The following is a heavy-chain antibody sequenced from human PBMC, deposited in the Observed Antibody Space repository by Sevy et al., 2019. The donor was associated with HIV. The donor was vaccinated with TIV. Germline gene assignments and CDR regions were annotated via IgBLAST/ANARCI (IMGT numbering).Heavy chain of an antibody. CDR1: GFTFSSYA. V-gene: IGHV3-23*01. D-gene: IGHD6-13*01. Sequence: LSLTCAASGFTFSSYAMSWVRQAPGKGLEWVSAISGSGGSTYYADSVKGRFTISRDNSKNTLYLQMNSLRAEDTAVYYCASIGYSSSWSFDYWGQGTLVTVSS. CDR3: ASIGYSSSWSFDY. CDR2: ISGSGGST. J-gene: IGHJ4*02.